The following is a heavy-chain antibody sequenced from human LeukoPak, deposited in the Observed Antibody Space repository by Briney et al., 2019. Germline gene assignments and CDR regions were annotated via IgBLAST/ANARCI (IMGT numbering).Heavy chain of an antibody. Sequence: GGSLRLSCAASGLTVNSKYMSWVRQAPGKGLEWVSIIYSGGSTNYADSVKGRLTISRDNSKNTVYLQMISLRAEHTAVFYCTGDVYQHWGQGTLVTVSS. CDR3: TGDVYQH. J-gene: IGHJ1*01. V-gene: IGHV3-53*01. CDR1: GLTVNSKY. CDR2: IYSGGST. D-gene: IGHD1-14*01.